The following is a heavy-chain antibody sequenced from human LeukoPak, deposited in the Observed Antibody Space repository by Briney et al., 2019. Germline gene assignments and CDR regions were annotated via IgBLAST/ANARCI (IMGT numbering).Heavy chain of an antibody. V-gene: IGHV3-11*04. CDR1: GFTFSDYA. CDR3: ARDWLSSTGSPGMDV. J-gene: IGHJ6*02. Sequence: PGGSLRLSCAASGFTFSDYAMSSIRQAPGQGLEWVSYISRSGDTIYYADSVKGRFTISRDNAKNSLYLQMNSLRAEDTAVYYCARDWLSSTGSPGMDVWGQGTTVTVSS. CDR2: ISRSGDTI. D-gene: IGHD2-2*01.